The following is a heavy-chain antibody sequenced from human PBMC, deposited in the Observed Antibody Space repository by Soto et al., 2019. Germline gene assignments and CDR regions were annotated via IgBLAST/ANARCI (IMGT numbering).Heavy chain of an antibody. D-gene: IGHD3-22*01. V-gene: IGHV3-23*01. CDR2: ISGSGGST. Sequence: GGSLRLSCAASGFTFSSYAMSWVRQAPGKGLEWVSAISGSGGSTYYADSVKGRFTISRDNSKNTLYLQMNSLRAEDTAVYYCAKGPAYYYDSSGYYYRPFDYWGQGTLVTVSS. CDR1: GFTFSSYA. J-gene: IGHJ4*02. CDR3: AKGPAYYYDSSGYYYRPFDY.